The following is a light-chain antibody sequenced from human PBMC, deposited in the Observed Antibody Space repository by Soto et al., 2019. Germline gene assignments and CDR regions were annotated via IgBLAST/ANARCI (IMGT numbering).Light chain of an antibody. J-gene: IGKJ1*01. CDR1: QDISYY. V-gene: IGKV1-27*01. Sequence: DIQMTQSPSSLSASVGDRVTITCRANQDISYYLAWYQQKQGKVPKLLIYAASTLQSGVPSRFSGSGAGTDFTLTISSLQPEDIATYYSQQYHGAPRTFGQGTKVEIK. CDR3: QQYHGAPRT. CDR2: AAS.